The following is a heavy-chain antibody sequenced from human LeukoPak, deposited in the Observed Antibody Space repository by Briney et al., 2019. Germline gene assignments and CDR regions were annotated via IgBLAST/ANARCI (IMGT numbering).Heavy chain of an antibody. V-gene: IGHV3-30-3*01. D-gene: IGHD3-9*01. J-gene: IGHJ4*02. Sequence: QAGGSLRLSCAASGFTFSSYAIHWVRQAPGKGLEWVAIISYDGTNEYYADSVRGRFTISRDNSKNTLYLQMNSLRAEDTAVYYCARDFGWLSGFDNWGQGTLVTVSS. CDR1: GFTFSSYA. CDR2: ISYDGTNE. CDR3: ARDFGWLSGFDN.